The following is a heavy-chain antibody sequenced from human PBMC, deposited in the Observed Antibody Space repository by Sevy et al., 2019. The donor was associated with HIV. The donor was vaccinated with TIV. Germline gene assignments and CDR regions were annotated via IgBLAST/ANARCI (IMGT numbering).Heavy chain of an antibody. CDR3: ARGGPLVHGALIPWGMDV. V-gene: IGHV3-7*01. J-gene: IGHJ6*02. Sequence: GGSLRLSCAASGFTFSNYWMNWVRQAPGKGLEWVANIKQGGSDKYYVDSVKGRFTLSRDNAKNSLSLQMNSLRAEDTAVYYCARGGPLVHGALIPWGMDVWGQGTTVTVSS. CDR1: GFTFSNYW. CDR2: IKQGGSDK. D-gene: IGHD1-26*01.